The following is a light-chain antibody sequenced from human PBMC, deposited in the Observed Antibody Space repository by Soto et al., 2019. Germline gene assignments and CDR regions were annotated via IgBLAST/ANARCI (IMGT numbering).Light chain of an antibody. CDR2: FAS. Sequence: EIVMTQSPATLSVSPGERATLSCRASQSVSNNLAWYQQKPGQAPRLLISFASTRATGIPARFSGSGSGSEFTLTSRSLQSEDFAVYDDQQYNKWPLTFGGGTKVETK. V-gene: IGKV3-15*01. CDR3: QQYNKWPLT. J-gene: IGKJ4*01. CDR1: QSVSNN.